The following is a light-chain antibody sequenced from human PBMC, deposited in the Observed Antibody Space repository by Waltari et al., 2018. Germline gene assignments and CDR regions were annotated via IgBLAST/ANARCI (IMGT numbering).Light chain of an antibody. CDR3: QQYESSPRT. J-gene: IGKJ1*01. Sequence: DIVMTQSPDSLAVSLGERDTINCKSSQSVLHSSNNKNYLAWYQQKPGQPPKLLIYWASTRESGVPDRFSGSGSGTDFTLTITSLQAEDVAVYHCQQYESSPRTFGQGTKVEI. CDR1: QSVLHSSNNKNY. CDR2: WAS. V-gene: IGKV4-1*01.